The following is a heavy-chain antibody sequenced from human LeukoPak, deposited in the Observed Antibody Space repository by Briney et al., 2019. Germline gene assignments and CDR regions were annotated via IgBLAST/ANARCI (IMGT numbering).Heavy chain of an antibody. Sequence: SETLSLTCTVSGGSISSYYWSWIRQPPGKGLEWIGYIYYSGGTNYNPSLKSRVTISVDTSKNQFSLKLSSVTAADTAVYYCARGAHYDYVWGSYRYFDYWGQGTLVTVSS. CDR2: IYYSGGT. J-gene: IGHJ4*02. CDR3: ARGAHYDYVWGSYRYFDY. D-gene: IGHD3-16*02. CDR1: GGSISSYY. V-gene: IGHV4-59*01.